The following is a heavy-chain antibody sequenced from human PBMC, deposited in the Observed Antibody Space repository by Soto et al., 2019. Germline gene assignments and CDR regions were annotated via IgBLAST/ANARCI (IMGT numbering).Heavy chain of an antibody. D-gene: IGHD4-17*01. CDR1: GGSISSGTYY. J-gene: IGHJ4*02. CDR2: IYHSGSS. V-gene: IGHV4-30-4*01. Sequence: QVQLQESGPGLVKPSQTLSLTCTVSGGSISSGTYYWSWIRQPPGKGLEWIGYIYHSGSSQYNPSLKSRVIISIDTSKNQFSLELRSVTAADTAVYYCARDLLDTTVDYYFDYWGPGRLVTVSS. CDR3: ARDLLDTTVDYYFDY.